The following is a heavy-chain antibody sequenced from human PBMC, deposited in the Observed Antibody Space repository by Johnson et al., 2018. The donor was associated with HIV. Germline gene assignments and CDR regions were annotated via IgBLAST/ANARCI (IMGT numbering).Heavy chain of an antibody. CDR3: ARKGGSYLYDAFDI. CDR2: IGTAGDT. J-gene: IGHJ3*02. V-gene: IGHV3-13*01. CDR1: GFSFSSYE. D-gene: IGHD1-26*01. Sequence: VQLVESGGGLVQPGGSLRLSCAASGFSFSSYEMHWVRQATGKGLEWVSAIGTAGDTYYPGSVKGRFTISRENAKNSLYLQMNSLRAGDTAVYYCARKGGSYLYDAFDIWGQGTMVTVSS.